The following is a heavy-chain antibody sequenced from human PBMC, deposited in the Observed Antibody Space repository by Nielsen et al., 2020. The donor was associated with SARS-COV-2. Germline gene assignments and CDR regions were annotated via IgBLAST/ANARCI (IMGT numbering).Heavy chain of an antibody. J-gene: IGHJ4*02. CDR1: GFPLSSYE. D-gene: IGHD6-13*01. V-gene: IGHV3-48*03. CDR3: ATSGYSSSWTAVDY. Sequence: GESLKISCAASGFPLSSYELNWVRQAPGKGLEWVASISGGGITIFYADSVRGRFTISRDNSESKVYLQMNSLRVDDTAVYYCATSGYSSSWTAVDYWGQGTLVTVSS. CDR2: ISGGGITI.